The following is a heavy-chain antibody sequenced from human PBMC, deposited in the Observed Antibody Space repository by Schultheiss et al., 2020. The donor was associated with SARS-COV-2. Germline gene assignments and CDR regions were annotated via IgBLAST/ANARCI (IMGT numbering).Heavy chain of an antibody. Sequence: GSLRLSCTVSGGSISSYYWSWIRQPAGKGLEWIGSIYYSGSTNYNPSLKSRVTISVDTSKNQFSLKLSSVTAADTAVYYCARGIWSGYYWGQGTLVTVSS. J-gene: IGHJ4*02. CDR2: IYYSGST. CDR3: ARGIWSGYY. V-gene: IGHV4-4*07. D-gene: IGHD3-3*01. CDR1: GGSISSYY.